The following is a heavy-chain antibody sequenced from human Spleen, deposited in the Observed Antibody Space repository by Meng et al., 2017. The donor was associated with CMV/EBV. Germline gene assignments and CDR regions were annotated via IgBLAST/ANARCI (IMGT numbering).Heavy chain of an antibody. CDR3: ARVVSYGYDY. V-gene: IGHV3-21*01. CDR1: GFTFSDYS. J-gene: IGHJ4*02. Sequence: GESLKISCAASGFTFSDYSMNWVRQAPGKGLEWVSFISGSSSYIYYADSVRGRFTISRDNAKNSLYLQMNSLRAEDTAVYYCARVVSYGYDYWGQGTLVTVSS. D-gene: IGHD5-18*01. CDR2: ISGSSSYI.